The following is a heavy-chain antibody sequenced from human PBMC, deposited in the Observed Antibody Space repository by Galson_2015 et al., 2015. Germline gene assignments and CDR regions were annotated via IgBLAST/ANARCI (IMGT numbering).Heavy chain of an antibody. D-gene: IGHD6-19*01. V-gene: IGHV3-23*01. CDR1: GFTFSSYA. Sequence: SLRLSCAASGFTFSSYAMSWVRQAPGKGLEWVSTITDGGGTTYYADSVKGRLTISRDNSKNTLYLQMNSLRADDTAVYYCARVGLGDASDIWGQGTMVTVSS. CDR3: ARVGLGDASDI. J-gene: IGHJ3*02. CDR2: ITDGGGTT.